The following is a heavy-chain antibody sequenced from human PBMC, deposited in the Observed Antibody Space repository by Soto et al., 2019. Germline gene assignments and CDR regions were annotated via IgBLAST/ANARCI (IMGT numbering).Heavy chain of an antibody. V-gene: IGHV3-21*01. Sequence: GGSLRLSCAASGFTFSSYSMNWVRQAPGKGLEWVSSISSSSSYIYYADSVKGRFTISRDNAKNSLYLQMNSLRAEDTAVYYCATRSLTFGGVPPDYWGQGTLVTVSS. CDR1: GFTFSSYS. CDR2: ISSSSSYI. CDR3: ATRSLTFGGVPPDY. J-gene: IGHJ4*02. D-gene: IGHD3-16*01.